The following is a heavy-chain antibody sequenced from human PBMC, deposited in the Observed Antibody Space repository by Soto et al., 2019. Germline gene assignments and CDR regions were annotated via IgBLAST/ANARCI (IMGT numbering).Heavy chain of an antibody. CDR3: ARRWGTMIVVQNWFDP. Sequence: SVKVSCKASGGTFSSYTISWVRQAPGQGLEWMGRIIPILGIANYAQKFQGRVTITADKSTSTAYMELSSLRSEDTAVYYCARRWGTMIVVQNWFDPWGQGTLVTVSS. D-gene: IGHD3-22*01. J-gene: IGHJ5*02. CDR2: IIPILGIA. CDR1: GGTFSSYT. V-gene: IGHV1-69*02.